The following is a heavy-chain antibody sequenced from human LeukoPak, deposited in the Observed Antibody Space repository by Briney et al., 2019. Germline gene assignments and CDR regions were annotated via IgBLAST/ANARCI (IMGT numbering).Heavy chain of an antibody. D-gene: IGHD3-10*01. CDR3: AGSGITEYYYYYYMDV. V-gene: IGHV3-21*01. Sequence: PGGSLRLSCAASGFTFSSYSMNWVRQAPGKGLEWVSSISSSSSYIYYADSVKGRFTISRDNAKNSLYLQMNSLRAEDTAVYYCAGSGITEYYYYYYMDVWGKGTTVTVSS. J-gene: IGHJ6*03. CDR1: GFTFSSYS. CDR2: ISSSSSYI.